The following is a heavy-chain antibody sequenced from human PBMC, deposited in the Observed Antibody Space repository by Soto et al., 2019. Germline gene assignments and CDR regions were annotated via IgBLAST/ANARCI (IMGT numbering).Heavy chain of an antibody. CDR2: ISYSGST. J-gene: IGHJ3*02. CDR1: GGSISSYY. V-gene: IGHV4-59*08. Sequence: SETLSLTCTVSGGSISSYYWSWIRQPPGKGLEWIGYISYSGSTNYNPSLKSRVTISVDTSKNQFSLKLSSVTAADTAVYYCARHLLLYYYDSSGYYLRDAFDIWGQGTMVTVSS. CDR3: ARHLLLYYYDSSGYYLRDAFDI. D-gene: IGHD3-22*01.